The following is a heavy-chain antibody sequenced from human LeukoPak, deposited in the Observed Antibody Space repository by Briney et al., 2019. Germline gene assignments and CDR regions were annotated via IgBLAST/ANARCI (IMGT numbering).Heavy chain of an antibody. Sequence: ASVKVSCKASGYTFTNYAVNWPRQAPGQRLEWMGWINAGNGDTKFSQNYQARVTITRDASASTAYMELSSLTSEDTAVYFCARGLWSAHRREYYFDSWGQGTLVTVSS. CDR3: ARGLWSAHRREYYFDS. V-gene: IGHV1-3*01. CDR2: INAGNGDT. CDR1: GYTFTNYA. J-gene: IGHJ4*02. D-gene: IGHD3-3*01.